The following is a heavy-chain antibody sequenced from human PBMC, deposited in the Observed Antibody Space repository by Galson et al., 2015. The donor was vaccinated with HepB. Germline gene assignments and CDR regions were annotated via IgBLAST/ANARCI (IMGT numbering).Heavy chain of an antibody. Sequence: SVKVSCKASGGTFSSYAISWVRQAPGQGLEWMGRIIPILGIANYAQKFQGRVTITADKSTSTAYMELSSLRSEDTAVYYCARDVSRDYVWGSYRPFWTFWYFDLWGRGTLVTVSS. CDR2: IIPILGIA. V-gene: IGHV1-69*04. D-gene: IGHD3-16*02. CDR3: ARDVSRDYVWGSYRPFWTFWYFDL. J-gene: IGHJ2*01. CDR1: GGTFSSYA.